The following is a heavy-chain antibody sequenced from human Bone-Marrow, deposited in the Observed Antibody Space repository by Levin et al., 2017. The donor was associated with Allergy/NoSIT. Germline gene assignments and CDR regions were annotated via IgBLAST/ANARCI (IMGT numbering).Heavy chain of an antibody. Sequence: GESLKISCAASGFTFSNAWMSWVRQAPGKGLEWVGRIKSKTDGGTTDYAAPVKGRFTISRDDSKNTLYLQMNSLKTEDTAVYYCTTDLVRQDQLLFHNWFDPWGQGTLVTVSS. CDR3: TTDLVRQDQLLFHNWFDP. J-gene: IGHJ5*02. CDR2: IKSKTDGGTT. V-gene: IGHV3-15*01. D-gene: IGHD2-2*01. CDR1: GFTFSNAW.